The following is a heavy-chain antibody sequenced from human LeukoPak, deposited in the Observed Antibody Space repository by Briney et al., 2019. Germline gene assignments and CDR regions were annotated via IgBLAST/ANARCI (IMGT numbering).Heavy chain of an antibody. V-gene: IGHV1-2*02. CDR1: GYTFTGYY. Sequence: ASVKVSCKASGYTFTGYYMHWVRQAPGQGLEWMGWINPNSGGTNYAQKFQGRVTMTRDMSTSTVYMELSSLRSEDTAVYYCARLITAYYYGSGTEDDDYWGQGTLVTVSS. J-gene: IGHJ4*02. D-gene: IGHD3-10*01. CDR3: ARLITAYYYGSGTEDDDY. CDR2: INPNSGGT.